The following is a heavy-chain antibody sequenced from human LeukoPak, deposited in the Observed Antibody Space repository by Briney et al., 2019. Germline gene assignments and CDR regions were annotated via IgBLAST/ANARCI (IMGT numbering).Heavy chain of an antibody. D-gene: IGHD6-19*01. V-gene: IGHV4-39*07. Sequence: SETLSLTCTVSGDSISSTSYYWGWIRQPPGKGLEWIGNIYYGGSTNYNPSLKSRVTMSVDTSKNQFSLKLSSVTAADTAVYYCARDREEQQWLVHWGWFDPWGQGTLVTVSS. J-gene: IGHJ5*02. CDR2: IYYGGST. CDR1: GDSISSTSYY. CDR3: ARDREEQQWLVHWGWFDP.